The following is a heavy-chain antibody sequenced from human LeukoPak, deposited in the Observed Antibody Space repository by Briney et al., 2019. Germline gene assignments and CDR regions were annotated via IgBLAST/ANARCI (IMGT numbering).Heavy chain of an antibody. CDR1: GFTFSSYG. CDR2: INSDGSST. Sequence: PGGSLRLSCAASGFTFSSYGMHWVAQAPGKGLVWVSRINSDGSSTSYADSVKCRFTISRDNSKNTLYLQMNSLRAEDTAVYYCAKGLRHGDYWGQGTLVTVSS. V-gene: IGHV3-74*01. D-gene: IGHD5/OR15-5a*01. CDR3: AKGLRHGDY. J-gene: IGHJ4*02.